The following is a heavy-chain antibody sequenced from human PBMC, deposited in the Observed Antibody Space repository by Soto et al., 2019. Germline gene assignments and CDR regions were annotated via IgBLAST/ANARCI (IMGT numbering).Heavy chain of an antibody. CDR1: GGSINSYY. J-gene: IGHJ2*01. Sequence: QVQLQESGPGLVKPSETLSLTCTVSGGSINSYYWSWIRQPPGKGLEYIGYIYYSGSTNYNPSLRSRVTISVDTSKNQISLKLSSVTAADTAVYYCARHVTATSGRYWYFDLWGRGTLVTVSS. D-gene: IGHD2-15*01. CDR2: IYYSGST. V-gene: IGHV4-59*08. CDR3: ARHVTATSGRYWYFDL.